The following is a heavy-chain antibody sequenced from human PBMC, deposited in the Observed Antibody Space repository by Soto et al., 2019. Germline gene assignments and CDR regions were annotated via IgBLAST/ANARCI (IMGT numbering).Heavy chain of an antibody. CDR2: IYHSGST. V-gene: IGHV4-30-2*05. J-gene: IGHJ6*02. CDR1: GGSISSGGYS. CDR3: ASYYYYDSSGYLERGYYYGMDV. D-gene: IGHD3-22*01. Sequence: SETLSLTCAVSGGSISSGGYSWSWIRQPPGKGLEWIGYIYHSGSTYYNPSLKSRVTISVDTSKNQFSLKLSSVTAADTAVYYCASYYYYDSSGYLERGYYYGMDVWGQGTTVTVSS.